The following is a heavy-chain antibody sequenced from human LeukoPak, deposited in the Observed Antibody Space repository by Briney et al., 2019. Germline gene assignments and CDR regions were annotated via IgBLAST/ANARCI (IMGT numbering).Heavy chain of an antibody. D-gene: IGHD3-10*01. CDR3: AKDVRVVRGVIIHYYFDY. Sequence: GGSLRLSCAASGFTFSSYAMSWVRQAPGKGLEWVSAISGSGGSTYYADSVKGRFTISRDNSKNTLYLQMNSLRAEDTAVYYRAKDVRVVRGVIIHYYFDYWGQGTLVTVSS. J-gene: IGHJ4*02. V-gene: IGHV3-23*01. CDR1: GFTFSSYA. CDR2: ISGSGGST.